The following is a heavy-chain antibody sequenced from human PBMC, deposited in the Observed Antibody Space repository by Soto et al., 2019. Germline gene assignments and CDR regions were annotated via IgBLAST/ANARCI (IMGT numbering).Heavy chain of an antibody. CDR1: GFAFSSYS. Sequence: GSLRLSCVASGFAFSSYSIVWVRQAPGKGLEWVSYIFTTGTTIYYADSVKGRFTVSRDNAKNSLFLLLNSLRAEDTAVYYCARDKDWAFDYWGQGTLVTVSS. J-gene: IGHJ4*02. V-gene: IGHV3-48*03. CDR2: IFTTGTTI. D-gene: IGHD3-9*01. CDR3: ARDKDWAFDY.